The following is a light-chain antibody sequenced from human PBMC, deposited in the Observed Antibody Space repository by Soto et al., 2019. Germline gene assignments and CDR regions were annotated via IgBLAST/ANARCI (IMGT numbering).Light chain of an antibody. Sequence: DIVLTQSPDSLAVSLGERATINCKSSQSVLDISNNKECLAWFQQKPGQPPKLLIYWASTRESGVPDRFTGSGSGTDFTLTISSLQAEDVAIYYCQQFQSNMFTFGPGNKVDIK. J-gene: IGKJ3*01. CDR1: QSVLDISNNKEC. V-gene: IGKV4-1*01. CDR2: WAS. CDR3: QQFQSNMFT.